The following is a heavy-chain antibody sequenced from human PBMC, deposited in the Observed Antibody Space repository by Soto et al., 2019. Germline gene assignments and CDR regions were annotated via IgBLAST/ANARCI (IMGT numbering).Heavy chain of an antibody. Sequence: AGGSLRLSCAASGFTFSSYDMHWVRQATGKGLEWVSAIGTAGDTYYPGSVKGRFTISRENAKNSLYLQMNSLRAGDTAVYYCARGGYWGSYRERPTDFDYWGQGTLVTVSS. V-gene: IGHV3-13*01. J-gene: IGHJ4*02. CDR1: GFTFSSYD. D-gene: IGHD3-16*02. CDR3: ARGGYWGSYRERPTDFDY. CDR2: IGTAGDT.